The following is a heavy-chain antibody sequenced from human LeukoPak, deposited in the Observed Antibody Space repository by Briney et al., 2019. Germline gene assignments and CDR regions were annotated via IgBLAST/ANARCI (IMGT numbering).Heavy chain of an antibody. D-gene: IGHD3-3*01. V-gene: IGHV3-7*01. CDR1: GFTFSSHW. J-gene: IGHJ4*02. CDR3: ADGVYHFAY. Sequence: GGSLRLSCAASGFTFSSHWMSWVRQAPGKGLEWVANIKEDGSEIYYVDSVKGRFTISRDNAKNSLYLQMNSLRVEDTAIYYSADGVYHFAYWGQGTLVTVSS. CDR2: IKEDGSEI.